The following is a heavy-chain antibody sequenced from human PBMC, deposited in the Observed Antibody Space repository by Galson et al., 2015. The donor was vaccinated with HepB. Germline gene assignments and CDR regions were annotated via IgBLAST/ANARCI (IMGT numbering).Heavy chain of an antibody. CDR2: IYPGDSDA. V-gene: IGHV5-51*01. CDR1: GYSFSVYW. CDR3: ARLRGSGGTSPDY. D-gene: IGHD1-14*01. J-gene: IGHJ4*02. Sequence: QSGAEVKKPGESLRISCKTSGYSFSVYWIGWLRQMPGKGLEWMGIIYPGDSDARYSPSFQGQVTISADMSISAAYLQWDSLKASDTAMYYCARLRGSGGTSPDYWGQGTLVTVSS.